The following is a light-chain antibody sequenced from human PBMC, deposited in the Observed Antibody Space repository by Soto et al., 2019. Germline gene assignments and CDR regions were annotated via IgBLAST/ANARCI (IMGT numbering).Light chain of an antibody. J-gene: IGKJ2*01. V-gene: IGKV3-11*01. CDR3: QQRSNWPHT. CDR2: DAS. CDR1: QSVSSY. Sequence: EIVLTQSPATLSLSPGERATLSCRASQSVSSYLAWYQQKPGQAPRLLIYDASNRATGIPARFSGSGSGTDFTLNISSLEPEDVAVYYCQQRSNWPHTFGQGTKLEIK.